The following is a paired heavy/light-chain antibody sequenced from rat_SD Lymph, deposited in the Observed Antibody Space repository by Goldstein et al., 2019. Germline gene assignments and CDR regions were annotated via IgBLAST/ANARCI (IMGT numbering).Light chain of an antibody. CDR1: EGISNS. J-gene: IGKJ5*01. V-gene: IGKV12S8*01. CDR3: EQSYKFPLT. Sequence: DIQMTQSPASLSASLGETVSIECLASEGISNSLAWYQQKSGKSPQLLIYAASRLQDGVPSQFSGSGSGTRYSLKISGMQPEDEADYFCEQSYKFPLTFGSGTKLEIK. CDR2: AAS.
Heavy chain of an antibody. J-gene: IGHJ1*01. D-gene: IGHD3-2*01. CDR2: SRNKARDYSA. CDR1: GFTFSDFF. V-gene: IGHV7-2*01. CDR3: VRAHPCWYFDF. Sequence: EVKLLESGGGLVQSGASLRLSCVASGFTFSDFFMDWVRQAPGKGLEWIAASRNKARDYSAVYSASVNGRFTISRDISQSILYLQMNTLKAEDTATYYCVRAHPCWYFDFWGPGTMVTVSS.